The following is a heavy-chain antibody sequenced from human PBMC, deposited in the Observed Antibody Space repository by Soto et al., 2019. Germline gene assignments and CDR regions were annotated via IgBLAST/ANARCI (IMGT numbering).Heavy chain of an antibody. CDR2: TIPIFDTP. CDR3: ARDREDGSGTKYNWFDS. CDR1: GGTFGNFG. Sequence: ASVKVSCKASGGTFGNFGISWVRQAPGQGLEWMGGTIPIFDTPHYAEKFRDRVTISSDATSTAYLELTSLTSEDTATYYCARDREDGSGTKYNWFDSWGQGTLVTVSS. V-gene: IGHV1-69*13. J-gene: IGHJ5*01. D-gene: IGHD3-10*01.